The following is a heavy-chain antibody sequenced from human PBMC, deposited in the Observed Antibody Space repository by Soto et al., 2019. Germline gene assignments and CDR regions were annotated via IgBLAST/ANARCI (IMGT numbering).Heavy chain of an antibody. CDR3: AKAPLLAQFDY. V-gene: IGHV1-46*03. CDR2: INPSGGST. CDR1: GYTFTSYY. J-gene: IGHJ4*02. Sequence: GSVKVSCKASGYTFTSYYMHWVRQAPGQGLEWMGIINPSGGSTSYAQKFQGRVTMTRDTSTSTVYMELSSLRSEDTAVYYCAKAPLLAQFDYWGQGTLVTVSS.